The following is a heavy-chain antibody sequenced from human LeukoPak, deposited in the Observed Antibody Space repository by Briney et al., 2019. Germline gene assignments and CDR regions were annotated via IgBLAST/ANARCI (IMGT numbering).Heavy chain of an antibody. CDR3: ARSAAGNDAFDI. Sequence: ASVKVSCKASGYTFTSYGISWVRQAPGQGLEWMGWISAYNGNTNYAQKLQGRVTMTTDTSTSTAYMELSSLRSEDTAVYYCARSAAGNDAFDIWGQGTMVTVSS. J-gene: IGHJ3*02. CDR1: GYTFTSYG. CDR2: ISAYNGNT. D-gene: IGHD6-13*01. V-gene: IGHV1-18*01.